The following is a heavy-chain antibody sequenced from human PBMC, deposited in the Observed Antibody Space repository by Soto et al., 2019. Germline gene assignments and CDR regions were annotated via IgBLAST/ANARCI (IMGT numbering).Heavy chain of an antibody. Sequence: SETLSLTCAVYGGSFSGYYWSWIRQPPGKGLEWIGEINHSGSTNYNPSLKSRVTISVDTSKNQFSLKLSSVTAADTAVYYCARVYYYGSGSYYRRYYYYGMDVWGQGTTVTVSS. CDR1: GGSFSGYY. CDR2: INHSGST. CDR3: ARVYYYGSGSYYRRYYYYGMDV. J-gene: IGHJ6*02. V-gene: IGHV4-34*01. D-gene: IGHD3-10*01.